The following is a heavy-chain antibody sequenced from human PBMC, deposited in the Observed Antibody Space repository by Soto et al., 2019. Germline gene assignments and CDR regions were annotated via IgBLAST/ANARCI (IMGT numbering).Heavy chain of an antibody. CDR2: MNPNSGET. CDR3: ARVAVAARPRWYNWFDP. J-gene: IGHJ5*02. Sequence: QEQLVQSGAEVKKPGASVKVSCKTSGYTFTDYDINWVRQATGQGLEWIGWMNPNSGETGYAQKFQGRVTMTWSASLSTAYLELSSLGSEDTAVYYCARVAVAARPRWYNWFDPWGQGTLVTVSS. CDR1: GYTFTDYD. V-gene: IGHV1-8*01. D-gene: IGHD2-15*01.